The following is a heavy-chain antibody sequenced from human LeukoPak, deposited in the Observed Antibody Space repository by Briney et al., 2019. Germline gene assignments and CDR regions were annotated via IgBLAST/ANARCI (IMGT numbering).Heavy chain of an antibody. J-gene: IGHJ4*02. CDR3: ARVSGTYGGNSLYYFDY. CDR2: IIPILGIA. CDR1: GYTFTGYY. V-gene: IGHV1-69*04. D-gene: IGHD4-23*01. Sequence: SVKVSCKASGYTFTGYYMHWVRQAPGQGLEWMGRIIPILGIANYAQKFQGRVTITADKSTSTAYMELSSLRSEDTAVYYCARVSGTYGGNSLYYFDYWGQGTLVTVSS.